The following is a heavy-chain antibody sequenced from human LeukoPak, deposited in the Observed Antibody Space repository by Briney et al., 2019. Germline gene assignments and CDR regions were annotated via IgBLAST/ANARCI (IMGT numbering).Heavy chain of an antibody. D-gene: IGHD3-22*01. J-gene: IGHJ4*02. CDR3: ARGAIGSGYYYSAPASFDY. Sequence: ASVKVSCKASGYTFTSYGISWVRQAPGQGLEWMGWISAYNGNTNYAQKLQGRVTMTTDTSTSTAYMELRSLRSDDTAVYYCARGAIGSGYYYSAPASFDYWGQGTLVTVSS. CDR2: ISAYNGNT. V-gene: IGHV1-18*01. CDR1: GYTFTSYG.